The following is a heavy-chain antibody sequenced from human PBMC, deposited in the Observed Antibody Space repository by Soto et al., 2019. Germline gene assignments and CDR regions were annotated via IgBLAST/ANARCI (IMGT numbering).Heavy chain of an antibody. D-gene: IGHD3-3*01. Sequence: QVQLVQSGAEVKKPGASVKVSCKASGYTFTSYYMHWVRQAPGQGLEWMGIINPSGGSTSYAQKFQGRVTRTRDTSTSTVYMELSSLRSEDTAVYYCARDFWSGSTVYYYYMDVWGKGTTVTVSS. CDR2: INPSGGST. V-gene: IGHV1-46*03. J-gene: IGHJ6*03. CDR1: GYTFTSYY. CDR3: ARDFWSGSTVYYYYMDV.